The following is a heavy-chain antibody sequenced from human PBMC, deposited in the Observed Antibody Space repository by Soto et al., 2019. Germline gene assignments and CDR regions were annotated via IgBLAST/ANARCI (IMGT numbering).Heavy chain of an antibody. J-gene: IGHJ6*03. CDR1: GGTFSSYT. CDR3: ARDKDDFWTYYMDV. V-gene: IGHV1-69*04. D-gene: IGHD3-3*01. Sequence: SVKVSWKASGGTFSSYTISLVRQAPGQGLEWMERIIPILGIANYAQKFQGSVTITADKSTSTAYMELSSLRSEDTAVYYCARDKDDFWTYYMDVWGKGTTVTVSS. CDR2: IIPILGIA.